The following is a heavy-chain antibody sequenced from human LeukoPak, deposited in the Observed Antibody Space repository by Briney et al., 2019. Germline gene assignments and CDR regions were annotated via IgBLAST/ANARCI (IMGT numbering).Heavy chain of an antibody. CDR3: ASGYCSGGSCYSFDN. Sequence: GGSLRLSCAASGFTFSRYTMHWVRQGPGKGLEWASSITSSSSDIDYADSVKGRFTISRDNAKHSLCLQMNSLRAEDTAVYYCASGYCSGGSCYSFDNWGQGTPVTVSS. V-gene: IGHV3-21*01. CDR2: ITSSSSDI. CDR1: GFTFSRYT. J-gene: IGHJ4*02. D-gene: IGHD2-15*01.